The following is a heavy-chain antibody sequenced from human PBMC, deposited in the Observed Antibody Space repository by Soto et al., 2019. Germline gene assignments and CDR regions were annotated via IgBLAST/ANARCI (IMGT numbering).Heavy chain of an antibody. J-gene: IGHJ6*02. D-gene: IGHD6-6*01. CDR3: ATQPYSSSSGYYYGMDV. CDR1: GGTFSSYA. V-gene: IGHV1-69*01. Sequence: QVQLVQSGAEVKKPGSSVKVSCKASGGTFSSYAISWVRQAPGQGLEWMGGIIPIFGTANYAQKLQGRVTITADESTSTAYMELSSLRSEDTAVYYCATQPYSSSSGYYYGMDVWGQGTTVTVSS. CDR2: IIPIFGTA.